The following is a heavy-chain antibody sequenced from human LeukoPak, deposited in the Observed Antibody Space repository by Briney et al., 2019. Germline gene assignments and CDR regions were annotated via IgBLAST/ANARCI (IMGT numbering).Heavy chain of an antibody. J-gene: IGHJ4*02. CDR2: IIPIFGTA. CDR1: GGTFSSYA. CDR3: ARELYPTYYFDY. Sequence: SVKVSCKASGGTFSSYAISWVRQAPGQGLEWMGGIIPIFGTANYAQKFQGRVTITADESTSTAYMELSSLRSEDTAVYYCARELYPTYYFDYWGQGTLVTVSS. V-gene: IGHV1-69*13. D-gene: IGHD2-2*01.